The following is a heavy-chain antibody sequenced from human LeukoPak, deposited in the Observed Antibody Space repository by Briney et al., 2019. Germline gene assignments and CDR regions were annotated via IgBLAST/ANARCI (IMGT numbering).Heavy chain of an antibody. CDR3: AKELTTERTPGVDS. Sequence: GGSLRLSCTASGFTFSSYSMSWVRQGPGPRLKWVSAMSGSVDTTFYADSVKGRFTISRDNSKKTLYLQVNSLRAEDTAVYFCAKELTTERTPGVDSWGQGTLVTVSS. CDR2: MSGSVDTT. V-gene: IGHV3-23*01. D-gene: IGHD4-17*01. CDR1: GFTFSSYS. J-gene: IGHJ4*02.